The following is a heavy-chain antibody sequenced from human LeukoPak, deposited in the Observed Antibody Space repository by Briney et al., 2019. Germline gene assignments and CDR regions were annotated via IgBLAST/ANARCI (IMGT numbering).Heavy chain of an antibody. J-gene: IGHJ3*02. CDR2: INHSGST. D-gene: IGHD2-15*01. CDR1: GGSFSGYY. V-gene: IGHV4-34*01. CDR3: ARRQGYCSGGSCYVYDAFDI. Sequence: SETLSLTCAVYGGSFSGYYWSWIRQPPGKGLEWIGEINHSGSTNYNPSLKSRVTISVDTSKNQFSLKLSSVTAADTAVYYCARRQGYCSGGSCYVYDAFDIWGQGTMVTVSS.